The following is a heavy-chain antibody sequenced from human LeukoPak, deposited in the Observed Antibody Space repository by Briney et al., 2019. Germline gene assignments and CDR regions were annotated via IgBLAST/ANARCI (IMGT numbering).Heavy chain of an antibody. Sequence: GGSLRLSCAASGFTFSSYSMNWVRQAPGKGLEWVSSISSSSSYIYYADSVKGRFTISRDNAKNSLYLQMNSLRAEDTAVYYCAKGIAVADRFDYWGQGTLVTVSS. CDR1: GFTFSSYS. CDR2: ISSSSSYI. J-gene: IGHJ4*02. D-gene: IGHD6-19*01. V-gene: IGHV3-21*01. CDR3: AKGIAVADRFDY.